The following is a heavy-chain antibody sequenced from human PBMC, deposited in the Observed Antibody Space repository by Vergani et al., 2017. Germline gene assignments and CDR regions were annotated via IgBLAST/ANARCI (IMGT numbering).Heavy chain of an antibody. CDR3: ARDSGWYEEGMDV. J-gene: IGHJ3*01. CDR2: ISYDGSNK. D-gene: IGHD6-19*01. CDR1: GFTFSSYG. V-gene: IGHV3-30*03. Sequence: QVQLVESGGGVVQPGRSLRLSCAASGFTFSSYGMHWVRQAPGKGLEWVAVISYDGSNKYYADSVKGRFTISRDNSKNTLYLQMNSLRAEDTAVYYCARDSGWYEEGMDVWGQGTMVTVSS.